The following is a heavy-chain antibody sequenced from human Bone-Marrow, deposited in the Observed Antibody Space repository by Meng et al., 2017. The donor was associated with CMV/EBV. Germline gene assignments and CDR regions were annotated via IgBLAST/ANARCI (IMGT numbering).Heavy chain of an antibody. Sequence: ASVKVSCKVSGYDFLNHGISWVRQAPGQGLEWMGWISTYNANTNYAQNLQGRVTMTTDTSTTTVYMELRSLTSDDTAVYYCARGVGASKVSNFDYWGQGTLVTVSS. CDR3: ARGVGASKVSNFDY. V-gene: IGHV1-18*01. CDR1: GYDFLNHG. CDR2: ISTYNANT. D-gene: IGHD1-26*01. J-gene: IGHJ4*02.